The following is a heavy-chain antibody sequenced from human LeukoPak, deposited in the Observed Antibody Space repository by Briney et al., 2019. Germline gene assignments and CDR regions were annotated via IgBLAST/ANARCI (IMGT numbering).Heavy chain of an antibody. Sequence: GGSLRLSCAASGFTFSNYWMTWVRQAPGKGLEWVANIKPDGSEKYYVDSVKGRFTISRDNAKNSLYLQMNSLRAEDTAVYYCASRFDYWGQGTLVTVSS. J-gene: IGHJ4*02. CDR3: ASRFDY. V-gene: IGHV3-7*01. CDR2: IKPDGSEK. CDR1: GFTFSNYW.